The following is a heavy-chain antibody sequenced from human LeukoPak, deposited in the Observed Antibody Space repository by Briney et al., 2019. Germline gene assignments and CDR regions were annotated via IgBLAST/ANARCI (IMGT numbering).Heavy chain of an antibody. CDR1: GYTFTSYY. CDR3: ARGRANYDFWSGYYPLDY. Sequence: HWASVKVSCKASGYTFTSYYMHWVRQAPGQELEWMGWMNPNSGNTGYAQKFQGRVTITRNTSISTAYMELSSLRSEDTAVYYCARGRANYDFWSGYYPLDYWGQGTLVTVSS. CDR2: MNPNSGNT. V-gene: IGHV1-8*03. D-gene: IGHD3-3*01. J-gene: IGHJ4*02.